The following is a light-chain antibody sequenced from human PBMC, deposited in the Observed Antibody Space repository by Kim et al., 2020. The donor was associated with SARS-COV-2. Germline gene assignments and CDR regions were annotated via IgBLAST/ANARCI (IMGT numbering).Light chain of an antibody. J-gene: IGLJ2*01. Sequence: GKSLTISCTGTSSDVASYNYVSWYQQHPGKAPKLMIYDVSNRPSGVSNRFSGSKSGKTASLTISGLQPEDEADYYCSSYTTSTTLIFGGGTQLTVL. V-gene: IGLV2-14*03. CDR1: SSDVASYNY. CDR2: DVS. CDR3: SSYTTSTTLI.